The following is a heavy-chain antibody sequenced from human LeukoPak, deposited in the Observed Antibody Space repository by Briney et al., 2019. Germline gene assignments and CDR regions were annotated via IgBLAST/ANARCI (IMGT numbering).Heavy chain of an antibody. D-gene: IGHD3-3*01. CDR3: AREVGYDFWSGYYEDY. CDR1: GFTFSSYW. V-gene: IGHV3-7*01. Sequence: GGSLRLSCAASGFTFSSYWMSWVRQAPGKGLKWVANIKQDGSEKYYVDSVKGRFTISRDNAKNSLYLQMNSLRAEDTAVYYCAREVGYDFWSGYYEDYWGQGTLVTVSS. J-gene: IGHJ4*02. CDR2: IKQDGSEK.